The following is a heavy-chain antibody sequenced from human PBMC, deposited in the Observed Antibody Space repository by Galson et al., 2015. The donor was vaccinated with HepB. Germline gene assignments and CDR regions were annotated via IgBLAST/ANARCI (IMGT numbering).Heavy chain of an antibody. CDR2: IIPILGIA. CDR1: GGTFSSYA. Sequence: QSGAEVKKPGESLRISCKASGGTFSSYAISWVRQAPGQGLERMGRIIPILGIANYAQKFQGRVTITADKSTSTAYMELSSLRSEDTAVYYCARLPVMTQDYWGQGTLVTVSS. CDR3: ARLPVMTQDY. J-gene: IGHJ4*02. V-gene: IGHV1-69*04. D-gene: IGHD2-2*01.